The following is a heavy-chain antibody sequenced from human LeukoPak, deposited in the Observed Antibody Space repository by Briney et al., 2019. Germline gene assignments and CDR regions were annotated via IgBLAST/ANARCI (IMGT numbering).Heavy chain of an antibody. V-gene: IGHV1-2*02. CDR1: GYTFTDYY. J-gene: IGHJ4*02. CDR2: NNPNSGGT. D-gene: IGHD3-22*01. CDR3: ARVDDSSGYQIDY. Sequence: GASVKVSCKASGYTFTDYYIHWVRQAPGQGLEWMGWNNPNSGGTIYAQKFRGRVTMTRDTSIGTAYMELSRLRADDTAVYYCARVDDSSGYQIDYWGQGTLVTVSS.